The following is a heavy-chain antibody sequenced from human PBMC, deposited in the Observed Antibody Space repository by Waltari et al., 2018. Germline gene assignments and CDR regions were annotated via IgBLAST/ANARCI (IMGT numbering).Heavy chain of an antibody. D-gene: IGHD4-17*01. CDR3: ARELSDGDPLDY. V-gene: IGHV3-7*04. CDR2: IKQDGSEK. CDR1: GFTFSSYW. J-gene: IGHJ4*02. Sequence: EVQLVESGGGLVQPGGSMRISCAASGFTFSSYWMSWVRKAPGKGLEWVANIKQDGSEKYYVDSVKGRFTISRDNAKNSLYLQMNSLRAEDTAVYYCARELSDGDPLDYWGQGTLVTVSS.